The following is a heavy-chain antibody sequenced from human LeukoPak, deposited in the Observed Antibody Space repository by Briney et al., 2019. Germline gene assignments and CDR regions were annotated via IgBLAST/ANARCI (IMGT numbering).Heavy chain of an antibody. CDR1: GYSISSGYY. V-gene: IGHV4-38-2*01. J-gene: IGHJ4*02. Sequence: SETLSLTCAVSGYSISSGYYWGWIRQPPGKGLEWIGSMRHSGSTDYNPSLKRRVTISVDTSKNQFSLKLRSVTAADTAVYYCARHLGYDILTGYYPWYFDYWGQGTLVTVSS. CDR2: MRHSGST. CDR3: ARHLGYDILTGYYPWYFDY. D-gene: IGHD3-9*01.